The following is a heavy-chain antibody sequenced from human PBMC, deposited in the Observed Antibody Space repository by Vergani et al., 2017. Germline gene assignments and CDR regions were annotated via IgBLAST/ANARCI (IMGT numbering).Heavy chain of an antibody. CDR2: ISSSSSTI. CDR1: GFTFGDHG. CDR3: ARAGIVVVPAAPYNWFDP. V-gene: IGHV3-48*01. J-gene: IGHJ5*02. Sequence: EVQLVESGGGLVKPGGSLRLSCAASGFTFGDHGIHWVRQAPGKGLEWVSYISSSSSTIYYADSVKGRFTISRDNAKNSLYLQMNSLRAEDTAVYYCARAGIVVVPAAPYNWFDPWGQGTLVTVSS. D-gene: IGHD2-2*01.